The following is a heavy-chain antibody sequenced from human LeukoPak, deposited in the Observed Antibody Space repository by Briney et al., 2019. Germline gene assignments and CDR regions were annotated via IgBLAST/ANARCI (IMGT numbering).Heavy chain of an antibody. D-gene: IGHD3-10*01. CDR3: ARDGLLWFGTFLSVFADGMDV. CDR2: ISSSSSYI. Sequence: TGGSLRLSCAASGFTFSSYSMNWVRQAPGKGLEWVSSISSSSSYIYYADSVKGRFTISRDNAKNSLYLQMNSLRAEDTAVYYCARDGLLWFGTFLSVFADGMDVWGQGTTVTVSS. J-gene: IGHJ6*02. V-gene: IGHV3-21*01. CDR1: GFTFSSYS.